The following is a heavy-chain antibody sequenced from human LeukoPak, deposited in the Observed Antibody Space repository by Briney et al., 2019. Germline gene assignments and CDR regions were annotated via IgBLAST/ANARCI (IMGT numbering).Heavy chain of an antibody. V-gene: IGHV3-11*01. Sequence: GGSLRLSCAASGFTFSDYYMSWIRQAPGKGLEWVSYISSSGSTIYYADSVKGRFTISRDNAKNSLYLQMNSLRAEDTAVYYCARDRHYYGSGSYYNTFDYWGQGTLVTVSS. J-gene: IGHJ4*02. CDR2: ISSSGSTI. CDR1: GFTFSDYY. CDR3: ARDRHYYGSGSYYNTFDY. D-gene: IGHD3-10*01.